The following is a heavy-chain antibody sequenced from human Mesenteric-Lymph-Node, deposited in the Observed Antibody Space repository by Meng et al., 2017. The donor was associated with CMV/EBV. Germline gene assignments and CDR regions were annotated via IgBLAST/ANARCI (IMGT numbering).Heavy chain of an antibody. Sequence: ASMKVSCKASGYTFTDYYIHWVRQAPGQGLQWMGWISPNSGGIKYAQKLQGRVTMTRDTSISTAYMELRRLTFDDTALYSCAHVRFFEWLPPTDYWGQGTLVTVSS. D-gene: IGHD3-3*01. J-gene: IGHJ4*02. CDR1: GYTFTDYY. V-gene: IGHV1-2*02. CDR2: ISPNSGGI. CDR3: AHVRFFEWLPPTDY.